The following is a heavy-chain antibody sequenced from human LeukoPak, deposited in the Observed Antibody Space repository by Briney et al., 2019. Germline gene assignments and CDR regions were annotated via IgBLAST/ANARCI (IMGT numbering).Heavy chain of an antibody. CDR2: ISGSGGST. CDR3: AKVYGSSGWYGNPRKYYFDY. J-gene: IGHJ4*02. V-gene: IGHV3-23*01. Sequence: GGSLRLSCAASGFTFSSYAMSWVRQAPGKGLEWASAISGSGGSTYYADSVKGRFTISRDNSKNTLYLQMNSLRAEDTAVYYCAKVYGSSGWYGNPRKYYFDYWGQGTLVTVSS. D-gene: IGHD6-19*01. CDR1: GFTFSSYA.